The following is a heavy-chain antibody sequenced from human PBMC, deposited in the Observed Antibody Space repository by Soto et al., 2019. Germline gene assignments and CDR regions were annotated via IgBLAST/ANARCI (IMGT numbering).Heavy chain of an antibody. CDR1: GGSFSGYY. V-gene: IGHV4-34*01. J-gene: IGHJ4*02. Sequence: QVQLQQWGAGLLKPSETLSLTCAVYGGSFSGYYWTWIRQSPEKGLEWIGEVNHSGTTYYNPSLTTRVNISVHTPKNQFSLKMSSVTAADTAVYYCARGIGYCSSINCYSSRRLRFDSWGQGTLVTVSS. CDR2: VNHSGTT. D-gene: IGHD2-2*01. CDR3: ARGIGYCSSINCYSSRRLRFDS.